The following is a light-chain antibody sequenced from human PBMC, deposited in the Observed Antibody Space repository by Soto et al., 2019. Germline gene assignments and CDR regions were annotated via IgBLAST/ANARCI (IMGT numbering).Light chain of an antibody. V-gene: IGKV3-15*01. CDR3: QQYNNWPLT. Sequence: EIVLTQSPATLSVSPGERATLSCRASQTVSSNLAWYLQKPGQAPRLLIYGASTRATGIPARFSGSGSGTEFTLTIGSLQSEDFAVNYCQQYNNWPLTFGPGTKVDIK. CDR2: GAS. J-gene: IGKJ3*01. CDR1: QTVSSN.